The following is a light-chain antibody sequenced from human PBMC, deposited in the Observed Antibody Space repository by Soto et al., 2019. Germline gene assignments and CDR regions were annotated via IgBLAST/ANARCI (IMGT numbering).Light chain of an antibody. V-gene: IGKV3-20*01. Sequence: ILLSQSPGPLSLSPGERATLSCRASQSVSNNYLAWYQLKPGQAPRFLIYGASNRATGIPDRFSGSGSGTDFTLTISRLEPEDSAVYYCQQYGSSGLTFGGGTKVDIK. J-gene: IGKJ4*01. CDR2: GAS. CDR1: QSVSNNY. CDR3: QQYGSSGLT.